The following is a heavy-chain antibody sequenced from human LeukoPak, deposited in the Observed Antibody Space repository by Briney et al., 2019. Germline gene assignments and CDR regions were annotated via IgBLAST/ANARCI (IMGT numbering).Heavy chain of an antibody. D-gene: IGHD6-19*01. V-gene: IGHV3-21*04. CDR2: ISSSSSYI. CDR1: GFTLSSYS. Sequence: GGSLRLSCAASGFTLSSYSMNWVRQAPGKGLEWVSSISSSSSYIYYADSVKGRFTISRDNAKNSLYLQMNSLRAEDTALYYCAKPAKDSGWFNFDYWGQGTLVTVSS. CDR3: AKPAKDSGWFNFDY. J-gene: IGHJ4*02.